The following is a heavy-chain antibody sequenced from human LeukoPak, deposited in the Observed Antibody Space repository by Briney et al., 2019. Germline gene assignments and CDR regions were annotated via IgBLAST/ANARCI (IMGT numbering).Heavy chain of an antibody. CDR1: GYTFTSYD. D-gene: IGHD3-3*01. V-gene: IGHV1-8*03. CDR3: ARGLRFLEWANDY. CDR2: MNPNSGNT. J-gene: IGHJ4*02. Sequence: ASVKVSCKASGYTFTSYDINWVRQATGQGLEWMGWMNPNSGNTGYAQKSQGRVTITRNTSISTAYMELSSLRSEDTAVYYCARGLRFLEWANDYWGQGTLVTVSS.